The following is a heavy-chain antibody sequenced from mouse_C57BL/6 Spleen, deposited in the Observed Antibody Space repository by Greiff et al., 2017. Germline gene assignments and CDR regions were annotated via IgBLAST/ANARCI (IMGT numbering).Heavy chain of an antibody. CDR1: GYTFTSYW. Sequence: QVQLQQPGAELVKPGASVKLSCKASGYTFTSYWMHWVKQRPGQGLEWIGMIHPNSGSTNYNEKFKSKATLTVDKSSSTAYMPLTSLTSEDSAVYYCARSAYYSNYGAMDYWGQGTSVTVSS. J-gene: IGHJ4*01. CDR3: ARSAYYSNYGAMDY. D-gene: IGHD2-5*01. CDR2: IHPNSGST. V-gene: IGHV1-64*01.